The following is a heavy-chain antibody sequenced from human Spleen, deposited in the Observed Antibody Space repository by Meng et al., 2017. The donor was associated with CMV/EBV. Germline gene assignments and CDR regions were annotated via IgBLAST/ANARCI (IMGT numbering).Heavy chain of an antibody. CDR2: MSWNGGTI. V-gene: IGHV3-9*01. Sequence: LSLTCAASGFNFEDYAMHWVRQAPGKGPEWVSGMSWNGGTIDYADSVKGRFTISRDNAKNSLYLQMDSLRDEDTAVYYCAKATVAVGYYYAMNVWGQGTMVTVSS. J-gene: IGHJ6*02. CDR3: AKATVAVGYYYAMNV. D-gene: IGHD4-23*01. CDR1: GFNFEDYA.